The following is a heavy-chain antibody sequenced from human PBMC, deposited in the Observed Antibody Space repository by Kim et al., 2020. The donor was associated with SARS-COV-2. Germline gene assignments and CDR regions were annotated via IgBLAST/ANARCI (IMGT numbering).Heavy chain of an antibody. CDR2: IYYSGST. V-gene: IGHV4-30-4*01. D-gene: IGHD3-10*01. Sequence: SETLSLTCTVSGGSISSGDYYWSWIRQPPGKGLEWIGYIYYSGSTYYNPSLKSRVTISVDTSKNQFSLKLSSVTAADTAVYYCARGGWFGELFSAEPYYYYGMDVWGQGTTVTVSS. CDR1: GGSISSGDYY. J-gene: IGHJ6*02. CDR3: ARGGWFGELFSAEPYYYYGMDV.